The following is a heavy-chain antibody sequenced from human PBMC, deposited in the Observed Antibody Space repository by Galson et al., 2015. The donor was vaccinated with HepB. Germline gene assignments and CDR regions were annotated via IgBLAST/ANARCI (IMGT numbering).Heavy chain of an antibody. CDR2: IYPGDSDT. V-gene: IGHV5-51*01. J-gene: IGHJ4*02. D-gene: IGHD6-13*01. Sequence: QSGAEVKKPGESLKISCKGSGYSFTSYWIGWVRQMPGKGLEWMGIIYPGDSDTRYSPSFQGQVTISADKSISTAYLQWSSLKASDTAMYYCAMGIAAAGTGEYFDYWGQGTLVTVPS. CDR1: GYSFTSYW. CDR3: AMGIAAAGTGEYFDY.